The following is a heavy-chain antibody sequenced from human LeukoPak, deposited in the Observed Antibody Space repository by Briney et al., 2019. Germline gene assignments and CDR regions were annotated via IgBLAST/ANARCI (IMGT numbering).Heavy chain of an antibody. CDR2: IYHSGST. CDR1: GYSISSGYY. J-gene: IGHJ4*02. D-gene: IGHD3-10*01. CDR3: ARAHLYGSGSRLDY. Sequence: SETLSLTCAVSGYSISSGYYWGWIRQPPGKGLEWIGSIYHSGSTHYNPSLKSRVTISVDTSKNQFSLKLSSVTAADTAVYYCARAHLYGSGSRLDYWGQGTLVTVSS. V-gene: IGHV4-38-2*01.